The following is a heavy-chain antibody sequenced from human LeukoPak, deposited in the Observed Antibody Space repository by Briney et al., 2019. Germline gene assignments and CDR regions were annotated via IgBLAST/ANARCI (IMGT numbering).Heavy chain of an antibody. J-gene: IGHJ4*02. D-gene: IGHD3-10*01. CDR1: GGSISSYY. CDR3: AREWNGYDSGSYMFDY. CDR2: IYTSGST. V-gene: IGHV4-4*07. Sequence: SETLSLTCTVSGGSISSYYWSWIRQPAGKGLEWIGRIYTSGSTNYNPSLKSRVTMSVDTSKNQFSLKLSSVTAADTAVYYCAREWNGYDSGSYMFDYWGQGTLVTVSS.